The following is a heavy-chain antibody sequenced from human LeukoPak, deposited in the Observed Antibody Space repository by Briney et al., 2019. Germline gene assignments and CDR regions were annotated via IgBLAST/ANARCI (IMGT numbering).Heavy chain of an antibody. CDR2: IYSDGNT. Sequence: GGSLRLSCAVSGLTVSSIYMSWVRQAPGKGLEWVSFIYSDGNTYYGDSVKGRFTLPRDSSRNTLYLQMNSLTVDDTAVYYCAGDTHSSSWYDHWGQGTLVTVSS. J-gene: IGHJ5*02. D-gene: IGHD6-19*01. V-gene: IGHV3-53*01. CDR1: GLTVSSIY. CDR3: AGDTHSSSWYDH.